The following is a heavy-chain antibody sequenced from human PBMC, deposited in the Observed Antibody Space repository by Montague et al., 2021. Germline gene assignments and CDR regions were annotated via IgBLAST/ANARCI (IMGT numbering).Heavy chain of an antibody. D-gene: IGHD6-13*01. CDR1: GITFDYYW. Sequence: SLSLSCSASGITFDYYWMSWVRQAPGKGLEWVANINEDGSEKNYVDSVRGRFSISRDNTKNSLYLQMNSLRVEDTAVYYCARDRAAAGSWGHGTLVIVSS. J-gene: IGHJ5*01. CDR3: ARDRAAAGS. V-gene: IGHV3-7*01. CDR2: INEDGSEK.